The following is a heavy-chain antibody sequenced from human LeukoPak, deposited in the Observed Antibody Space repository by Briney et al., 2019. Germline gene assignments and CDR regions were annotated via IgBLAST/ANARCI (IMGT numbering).Heavy chain of an antibody. V-gene: IGHV4-30-2*01. Sequence: SETLSLTCTVSGGSISSGGYYWSWIRQPPGKGLEWIGYIYHSGSTYYNPSLKSRVTISVDRSKNQFSLKLSSVTAADTAVYYCAREVGMCSSTSCYTAFDYWGQGTLVTVSS. D-gene: IGHD2-2*02. CDR3: AREVGMCSSTSCYTAFDY. J-gene: IGHJ4*02. CDR1: GGSISSGGYY. CDR2: IYHSGST.